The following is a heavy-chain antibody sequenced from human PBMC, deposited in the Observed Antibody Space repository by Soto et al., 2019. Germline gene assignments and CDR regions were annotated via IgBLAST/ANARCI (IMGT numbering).Heavy chain of an antibody. CDR1: GFSFSSEP. D-gene: IGHD7-27*01. CDR3: ASDVNWGFDS. CDR2: IRSGGSAT. Sequence: EVQLVESGGGVVQPGASLRLSCAASGFSFSSEPMNWVRQAPGKGLEWVANIRSGGSATSYADSVKGRFTISRDNGKNSLYLQMNSLRDEDTAVYFCASDVNWGFDSWGQGSLVSVSS. V-gene: IGHV3-48*02. J-gene: IGHJ5*01.